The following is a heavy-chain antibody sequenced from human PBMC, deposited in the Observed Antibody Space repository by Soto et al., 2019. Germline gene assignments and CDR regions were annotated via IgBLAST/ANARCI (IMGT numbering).Heavy chain of an antibody. CDR3: ARQRWGLFDY. CDR1: GFTFSSYS. J-gene: IGHJ4*02. D-gene: IGHD2-21*01. V-gene: IGHV3-21*04. CDR2: ISSSSSYI. Sequence: GGSLRLSCAASGFTFSSYSMNWVRQAPGKGLEWVSSISSSSSYIYYADSVKGRFTISRDNAKNSLYLQMNSLSAEDAAVYYCARQRWGLFDYWGQGTPGTVSS.